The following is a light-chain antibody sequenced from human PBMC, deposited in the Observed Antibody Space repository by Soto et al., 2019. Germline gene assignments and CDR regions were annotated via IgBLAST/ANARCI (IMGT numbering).Light chain of an antibody. CDR2: DAS. CDR1: QSVCSY. CDR3: QQRSNWPPRIT. J-gene: IGKJ5*01. V-gene: IGKV3-11*01. Sequence: EIVLTQSPATLSLSPGERATLSCRASQSVCSYLAWYQQKPGQAPRRLIYDASNKATGIPARFSGSGSGTDFTLTISSLEPEDFAVYYCQQRSNWPPRITVGQGTRLEIK.